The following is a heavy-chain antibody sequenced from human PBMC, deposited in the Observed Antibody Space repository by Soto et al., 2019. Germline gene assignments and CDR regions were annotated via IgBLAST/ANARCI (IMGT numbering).Heavy chain of an antibody. CDR2: ISGSGGST. CDR3: AKVTGSIVVVVAATLSAFDY. D-gene: IGHD2-15*01. Sequence: PGGSLRLSCAASGFTFSSYAMSWVRQAPGKGLEWVSAISGSGGSTYYADSVKGRFTISRDNSKNTLYLQMNSLRAEDTAVYYCAKVTGSIVVVVAATLSAFDYWGQGTLVTVSS. CDR1: GFTFSSYA. J-gene: IGHJ4*02. V-gene: IGHV3-23*01.